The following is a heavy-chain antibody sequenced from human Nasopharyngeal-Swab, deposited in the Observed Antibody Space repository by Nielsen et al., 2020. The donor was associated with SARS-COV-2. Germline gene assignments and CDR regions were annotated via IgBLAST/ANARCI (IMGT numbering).Heavy chain of an antibody. CDR1: GFTFRSYW. CDR3: GRDLGGRFST. Sequence: GESLKISCAASGFTFRSYWMHWVRQVPGKGLVWVSRINEDGSITNYAGSVEGRFTISRDNAKNTLFLHMNSLRAEDTAVYYCGRDLGGRFSTWGQGTLVTASS. CDR2: INEDGSIT. V-gene: IGHV3-74*01. J-gene: IGHJ5*02. D-gene: IGHD3-16*01.